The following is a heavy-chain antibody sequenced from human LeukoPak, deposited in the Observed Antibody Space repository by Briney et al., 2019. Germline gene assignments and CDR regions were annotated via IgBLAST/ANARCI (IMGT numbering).Heavy chain of an antibody. J-gene: IGHJ1*01. Sequence: GGSLRLSCAASGSTFSSYAMSWVRQAPGKGLEWVSAISGSGGSTYYADSVKGRFTISRDNSKNTLYLQMNSLRAEDTAVYYCAKSSSGWYGEYFQHWGQGTLVTVSS. CDR3: AKSSSGWYGEYFQH. CDR2: ISGSGGST. V-gene: IGHV3-23*01. CDR1: GSTFSSYA. D-gene: IGHD6-19*01.